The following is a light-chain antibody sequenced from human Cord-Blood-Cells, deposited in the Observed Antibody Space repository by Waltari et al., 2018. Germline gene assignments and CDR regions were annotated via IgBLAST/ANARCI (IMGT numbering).Light chain of an antibody. Sequence: DIVMTQSPDSLAVSLGERATINCNSSQSVLYSSNNKNYLAWYQQKPGQPPKLLIYSASTRESGVPDRFSGSGSGTDFTLTISSLQAEDVAVYYCQQYYSTPLTFGGGTKVEIK. J-gene: IGKJ4*01. CDR3: QQYYSTPLT. V-gene: IGKV4-1*01. CDR1: QSVLYSSNNKNY. CDR2: SAS.